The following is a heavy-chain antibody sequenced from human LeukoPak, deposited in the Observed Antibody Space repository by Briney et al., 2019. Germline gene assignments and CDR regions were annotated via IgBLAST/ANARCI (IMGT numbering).Heavy chain of an antibody. CDR1: GYTFTSYF. CDR3: ARTAGRTFDY. V-gene: IGHV1-46*01. D-gene: IGHD6-6*01. CDR2: INPSGGST. Sequence: ASVKVSCTASGYTFTSYFMHWVRQAPGQGLEWMGIINPSGGSTSFAQKFQGRVTMTRDASTSTVYMELSSLRSEDTAVYYCARTAGRTFDYWGQGTLVTVSS. J-gene: IGHJ4*02.